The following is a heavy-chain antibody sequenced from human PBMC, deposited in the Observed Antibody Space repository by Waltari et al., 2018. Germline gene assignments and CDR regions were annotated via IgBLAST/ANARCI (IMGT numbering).Heavy chain of an antibody. V-gene: IGHV4-4*02. CDR1: GDSMSSPYW. J-gene: IGHJ4*02. CDR3: ARDRGRGLYLDS. Sequence: QLQLQQSGPGLVKPSESLSLTCAVSGDSMSSPYWWSWVRQPPGKGLEWIGQIRGSGRTNYNPSLDSRVTISIDTSNNHLSLKVASVTAADTAVYYCARDRGRGLYLDSWGQGTLVTVSP. D-gene: IGHD2-15*01. CDR2: IRGSGRT.